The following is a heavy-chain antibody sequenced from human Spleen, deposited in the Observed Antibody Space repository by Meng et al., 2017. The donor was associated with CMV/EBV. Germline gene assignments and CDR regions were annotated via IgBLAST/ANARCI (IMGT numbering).Heavy chain of an antibody. CDR3: ARGKYDFWSGASDY. Sequence: SETLSLTCTVSGGSISSSSYYWGWIRQPPGKGLEWFGSIYYSGSTYYNPSLKSRVTISVDTSKNQFSLKLSSVTAADTAVYYCARGKYDFWSGASDYWGQGTLVTVSS. V-gene: IGHV4-39*07. D-gene: IGHD3-3*01. J-gene: IGHJ4*02. CDR1: GGSISSSSYY. CDR2: IYYSGST.